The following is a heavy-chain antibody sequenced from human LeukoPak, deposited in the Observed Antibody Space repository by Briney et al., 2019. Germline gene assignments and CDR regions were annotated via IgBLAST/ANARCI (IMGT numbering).Heavy chain of an antibody. J-gene: IGHJ4*02. Sequence: QHGESLKISCAASGFTFSSYSMNWVRQAPGKGLEWVSYISSSSSTIYYADSVKGRFTISRDNAKNSLYLQMNSLRDEDTAVYYCARDGGNWNTRISYFDYWGQGTLVTVSS. V-gene: IGHV3-48*02. CDR3: ARDGGNWNTRISYFDY. CDR1: GFTFSSYS. CDR2: ISSSSSTI. D-gene: IGHD1/OR15-1a*01.